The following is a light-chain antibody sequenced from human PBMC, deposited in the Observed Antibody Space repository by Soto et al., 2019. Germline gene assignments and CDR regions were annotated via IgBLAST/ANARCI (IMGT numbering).Light chain of an antibody. Sequence: EMVLTQSPGTLSLSPGERATLFCRASQSVDSTYLAWYQQKPGQAPRLLIYSASSMATGVPDRFSGSGSGTDFTLTIRRLAPEDFAVYSWQQYGGTFLTFGQGTRVEIK. J-gene: IGKJ5*01. CDR1: QSVDSTY. CDR3: QQYGGTFLT. CDR2: SAS. V-gene: IGKV3-20*01.